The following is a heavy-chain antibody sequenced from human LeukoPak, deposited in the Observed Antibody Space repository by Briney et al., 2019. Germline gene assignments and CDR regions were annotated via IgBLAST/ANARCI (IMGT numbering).Heavy chain of an antibody. CDR1: GGSISSSSYY. CDR3: ARAYGEWILTASNMEQLVGGYQPGWFDP. V-gene: IGHV4-39*07. J-gene: IGHJ5*02. Sequence: SETLSLTCTVSGGSISSSSYYWGWIRQPPGKGLEWIGSIYHSGSTYYNPSLKSRVTISVDTSKNQFSLKLSSVTAADTAVYYCARAYGEWILTASNMEQLVGGYQPGWFDPWGQGTLVTVSS. D-gene: IGHD6-6*01. CDR2: IYHSGST.